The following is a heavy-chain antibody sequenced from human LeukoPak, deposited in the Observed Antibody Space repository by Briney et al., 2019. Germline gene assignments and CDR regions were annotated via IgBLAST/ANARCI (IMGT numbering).Heavy chain of an antibody. D-gene: IGHD3-22*01. J-gene: IGHJ4*02. Sequence: GGSLRLSCAASGFTVSSNYMSWVRQALEKGLEWVSLIYSGGSTYYADSVKGRFTISRDNSKNTLYLQMNSLRAEDTAVYYCARVRYYDSSGYYYEPDYFDYWGQGTLVTVSS. CDR1: GFTVSSNY. CDR3: ARVRYYDSSGYYYEPDYFDY. V-gene: IGHV3-53*01. CDR2: IYSGGST.